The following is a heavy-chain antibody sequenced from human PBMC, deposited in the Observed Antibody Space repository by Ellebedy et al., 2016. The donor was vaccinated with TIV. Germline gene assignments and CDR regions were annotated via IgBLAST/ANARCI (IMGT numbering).Heavy chain of an antibody. V-gene: IGHV3-33*08. Sequence: PGGSLRLSCEVSGFTFSSYGMHWVRRAPGTGLEWVAVIWYDGSNKYYADSVKGRFTISRDNSKDTLYLQMNNLGAEDTAVYYCARDRHVDRGDCLDYWGQGTLVTVSS. CDR1: GFTFSSYG. CDR3: ARDRHVDRGDCLDY. D-gene: IGHD2-21*02. J-gene: IGHJ4*02. CDR2: IWYDGSNK.